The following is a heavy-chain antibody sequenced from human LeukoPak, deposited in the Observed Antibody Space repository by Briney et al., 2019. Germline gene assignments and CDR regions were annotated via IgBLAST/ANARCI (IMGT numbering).Heavy chain of an antibody. V-gene: IGHV1-18*04. Sequence: PRASVTVSCKASGYTFTSYGISWVRQAPGQGLEWMGWISAYNGNTNYAQKLQDRVTMTTDTSTSTAYMELRSLRSDDTAVYYCARDLILLWFGDYYYGMDVWGKGTTVTVSS. CDR1: GYTFTSYG. CDR3: ARDLILLWFGDYYYGMDV. J-gene: IGHJ6*04. D-gene: IGHD3-10*01. CDR2: ISAYNGNT.